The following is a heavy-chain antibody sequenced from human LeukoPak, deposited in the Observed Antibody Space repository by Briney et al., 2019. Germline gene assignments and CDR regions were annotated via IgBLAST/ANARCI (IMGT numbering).Heavy chain of an antibody. CDR2: IYTSGST. CDR3: ARARPGVGATPNFDY. V-gene: IGHV4-61*02. CDR1: GGSISSGTYY. Sequence: PSETQSLTCTVSGGSISSGTYYWSWIRQPAGKGLEWIGRIYTSGSTNYNPSLKSRVTMSLDTSKIQFSLKLSSVTAADTAVYYCARARPGVGATPNFDYWGQGTLVTVSS. J-gene: IGHJ4*02. D-gene: IGHD1-26*01.